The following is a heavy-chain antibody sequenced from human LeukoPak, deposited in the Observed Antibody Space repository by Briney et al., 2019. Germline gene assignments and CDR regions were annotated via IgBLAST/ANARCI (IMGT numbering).Heavy chain of an antibody. V-gene: IGHV3-13*04. Sequence: GGSLRLSCAASGIPLSRYDMHWVRQATGKGLEWVSGIGTGGATSYADSVKGRFTISRENAKNSLYLQMDSLSAEDTAVYYCAFYGSGGVYWGQGTLVTVSS. CDR2: IGTGGAT. CDR1: GIPLSRYD. CDR3: AFYGSGGVY. D-gene: IGHD3-10*01. J-gene: IGHJ4*02.